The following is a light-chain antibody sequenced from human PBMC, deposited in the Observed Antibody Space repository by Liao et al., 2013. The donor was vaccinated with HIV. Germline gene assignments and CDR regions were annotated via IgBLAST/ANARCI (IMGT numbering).Light chain of an antibody. CDR3: QSADSSGTCPV. CDR1: KLGDKY. CDR2: QDT. V-gene: IGLV3-25*03. Sequence: SYELTQSPSVSVSPGQTASITCSGDKLGDKYACWYQQKPGQSPVVVIHQDTKRPSGIPERFSGSSSGTTVTLTISGVQAEDEADYYCQSADSSGTCPVFGGGTKLTVL. J-gene: IGLJ3*02.